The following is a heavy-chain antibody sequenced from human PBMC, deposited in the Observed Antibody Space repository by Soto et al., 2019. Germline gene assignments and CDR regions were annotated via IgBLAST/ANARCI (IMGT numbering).Heavy chain of an antibody. Sequence: GGSLRLSCAASGFTFSSYAMHWVRQAPGKGLEWVAVISYDGSNKYYADSVKGRFTISRDNSKNTLYLQMNSLRAEDTAVYYCARARSNYYDSSGYYALGGPWGQGTLVTVSS. D-gene: IGHD3-22*01. CDR1: GFTFSSYA. CDR2: ISYDGSNK. V-gene: IGHV3-30-3*01. CDR3: ARARSNYYDSSGYYALGGP. J-gene: IGHJ5*02.